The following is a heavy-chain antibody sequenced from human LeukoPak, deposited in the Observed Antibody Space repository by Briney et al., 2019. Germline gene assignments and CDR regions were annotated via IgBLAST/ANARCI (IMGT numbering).Heavy chain of an antibody. V-gene: IGHV3-23*01. CDR3: AKEDGYNYRDYFDY. Sequence: PGGSLRLSCAASGFTFSSYAMSWVRQAPGKGLEWVSGISGSGGSTYYADSVKGRFTISRDNAKNTLYLQMNSLRAEDTAVYNCAKEDGYNYRDYFDYWGQGTLVTVSS. D-gene: IGHD5-12*01. CDR1: GFTFSSYA. J-gene: IGHJ4*02. CDR2: ISGSGGST.